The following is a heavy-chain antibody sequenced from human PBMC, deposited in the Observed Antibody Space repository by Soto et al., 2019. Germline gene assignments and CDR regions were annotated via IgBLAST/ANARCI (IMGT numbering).Heavy chain of an antibody. D-gene: IGHD3-22*01. J-gene: IGHJ3*02. CDR2: IYYSGST. V-gene: IGHV4-39*07. Sequence: SETLSLTCTVSGGSISSSSYYWGWIRQPPGKGLEWIGSIYYSGSTYYNPSLKSRVTISVDTSKNQFSLKLSSVTAADTAVYYCARADFKYYYDSSGYYAFDIWGQGTMVPVSS. CDR1: GGSISSSSYY. CDR3: ARADFKYYYDSSGYYAFDI.